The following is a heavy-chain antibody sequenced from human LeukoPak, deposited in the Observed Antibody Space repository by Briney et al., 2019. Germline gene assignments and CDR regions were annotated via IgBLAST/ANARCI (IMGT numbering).Heavy chain of an antibody. V-gene: IGHV1-8*01. CDR3: ARGYSSWYGNNWFDP. J-gene: IGHJ5*02. CDR1: GYTFTSYD. D-gene: IGHD6-13*01. CDR2: TNPNSGNT. Sequence: ASVKVSCKASGYTFTSYDINWVRQATGQGLEWMGWTNPNSGNTGYAQKFQGRVTMTRNTSISTAYMELSSLRSEDTAVHYCARGYSSWYGNNWFDPWGQGTLVTVSS.